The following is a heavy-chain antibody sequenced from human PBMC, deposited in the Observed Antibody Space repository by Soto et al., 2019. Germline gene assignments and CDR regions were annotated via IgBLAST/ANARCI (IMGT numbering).Heavy chain of an antibody. CDR2: IKSKTDGGTT. J-gene: IGHJ6*02. Sequence: PGGSLRLSCAGSGFTFSNAWMNWVRQAPGKGLEWVGRIKSKTDGGTTDYAAPVKGRFTISRDDSKNTLYLQMNSLKTEDTAVYYCTTITMVRGVIIYPGYYYGMDVWGQGTTVTVSS. CDR3: TTITMVRGVIIYPGYYYGMDV. D-gene: IGHD3-10*01. V-gene: IGHV3-15*07. CDR1: GFTFSNAW.